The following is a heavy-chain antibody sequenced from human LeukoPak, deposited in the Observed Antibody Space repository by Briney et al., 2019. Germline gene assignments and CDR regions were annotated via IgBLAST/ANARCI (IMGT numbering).Heavy chain of an antibody. Sequence: RASETLSLTCTVSGASISSYYWSWIRQPAGKALEWIGRIYVTGSTTYNPSLESRVTMSLDTSKNHLSLKLRSVTAADTAVYYCARERSYYGSGSPFRGKTFDYWGQGTLVTVSS. D-gene: IGHD3-10*01. V-gene: IGHV4-4*07. CDR1: GASISSYY. J-gene: IGHJ4*02. CDR3: ARERSYYGSGSPFRGKTFDY. CDR2: IYVTGST.